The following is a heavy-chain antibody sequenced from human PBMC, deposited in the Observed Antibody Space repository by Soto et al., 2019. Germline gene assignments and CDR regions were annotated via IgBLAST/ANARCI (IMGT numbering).Heavy chain of an antibody. CDR2: INYSGST. CDR1: GGSISSYY. J-gene: IGHJ4*02. D-gene: IGHD3-22*01. CDR3: ARTYYNSKVYGY. V-gene: IGHV4-59*12. Sequence: SETLSLTCAVSGGSISSYYWSWIRQHPGKGLEWIGYINYSGSTNYNPSLKSRVIISRDTSKNHLSLNLSSVTAADTAIYYCARTYYNSKVYGYWGQGTLVTVSS.